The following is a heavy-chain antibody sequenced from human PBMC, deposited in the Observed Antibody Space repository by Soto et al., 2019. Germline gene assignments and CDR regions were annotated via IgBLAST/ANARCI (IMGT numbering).Heavy chain of an antibody. V-gene: IGHV3-15*05. CDR1: GFTFSNAW. CDR2: IKSKTNGETT. Sequence: GGSLRLSCAASGFTFSNAWMSWVRQAPGKGLEWVGRIKSKTNGETTDYAAPVKGRFTISRDDSRNTVYLQMNSLKAEDTAVYYCTTDDPINKYWGQVTLVTVSS. CDR3: TTDDPINKY. J-gene: IGHJ1*01.